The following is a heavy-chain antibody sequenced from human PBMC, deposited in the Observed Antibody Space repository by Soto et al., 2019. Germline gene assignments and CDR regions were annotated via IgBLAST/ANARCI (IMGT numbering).Heavy chain of an antibody. CDR2: ISYDGSNK. D-gene: IGHD2-21*01. CDR1: GFTFSSYG. J-gene: IGHJ4*02. CDR3: AKDREGLCGY. Sequence: GESLKISCAASGFTFSSYGMHWVRQAPGKGLEWVAVISYDGSNKYYADSVKGRFTISRDNSKNTLYLQMNSLRAEDTAVYYCAKDREGLCGYWGQGTLVTVSS. V-gene: IGHV3-30*18.